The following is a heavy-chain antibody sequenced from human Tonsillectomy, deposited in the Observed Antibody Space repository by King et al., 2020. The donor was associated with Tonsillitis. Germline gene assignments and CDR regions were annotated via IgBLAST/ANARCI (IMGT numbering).Heavy chain of an antibody. J-gene: IGHJ4*02. V-gene: IGHV3-9*01. D-gene: IGHD3-10*01. CDR2: ITWSGGNL. CDR3: EKSLDSGDVKKPCHY. CDR1: GFTFDAYA. Sequence: VQLVESGGGLVQPGRSLRLSCAASGFTFDAYAMHWVRQAPGKGLEWVSGITWSGGNLAYADSVRGRFTISRDNAKNSLYLQMNSLRPEDSALYYCEKSLDSGDVKKPCHYWGQGTLVTVSS.